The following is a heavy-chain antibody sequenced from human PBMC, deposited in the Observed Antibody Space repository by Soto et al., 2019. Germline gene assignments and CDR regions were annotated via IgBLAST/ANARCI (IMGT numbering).Heavy chain of an antibody. J-gene: IGHJ5*02. CDR3: ARHSEVTMVRLYTGFDP. Sequence: HGESLKISCKGSGYSFTSYWISWVRQMPGKGLEWMGRIDPSDSYTNYSPSFQGHITISADKSISTAYLQWSSLKASDTAMYYCARHSEVTMVRLYTGFDPWGQGTLVTVSS. CDR2: IDPSDSYT. CDR1: GYSFTSYW. D-gene: IGHD3-10*01. V-gene: IGHV5-10-1*01.